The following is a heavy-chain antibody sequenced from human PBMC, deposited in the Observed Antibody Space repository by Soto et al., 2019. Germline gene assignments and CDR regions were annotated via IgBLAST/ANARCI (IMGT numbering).Heavy chain of an antibody. V-gene: IGHV4-31*03. J-gene: IGHJ6*03. CDR3: ARGTYYDFWSGSIGYYYYMDV. Sequence: SETLSLTCTVSGGSISSGGYYWSWIRQHPGKGLEWIGYIYYSGSTYYNPSLKSRVTISVDTSKNQFSLKLSSVTAADTAVYYCARGTYYDFWSGSIGYYYYMDVWGKGTTVTVSS. CDR2: IYYSGST. CDR1: GGSISSGGYY. D-gene: IGHD3-3*01.